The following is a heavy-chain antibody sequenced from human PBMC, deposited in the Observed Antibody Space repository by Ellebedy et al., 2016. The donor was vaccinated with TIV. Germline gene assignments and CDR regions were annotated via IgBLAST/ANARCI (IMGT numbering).Heavy chain of an antibody. Sequence: GESLKISCAASGFTFSSYGMHWVRQAPGKGLEWVAVISYDGSNKYYADSVKGRFTISRDNSKSTLYLQMNSLRAEDTAVYYCARGNWDYGDFPRTPHFDYWGQGTLVTVSS. CDR2: ISYDGSNK. CDR3: ARGNWDYGDFPRTPHFDY. CDR1: GFTFSSYG. J-gene: IGHJ4*02. V-gene: IGHV3-30*03. D-gene: IGHD4-17*01.